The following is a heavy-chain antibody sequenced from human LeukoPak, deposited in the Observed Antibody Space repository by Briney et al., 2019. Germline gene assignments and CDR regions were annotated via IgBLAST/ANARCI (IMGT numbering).Heavy chain of an antibody. CDR1: GYSPLNYG. D-gene: IGHD1-26*01. CDR2: ISAYNRRT. Sequence: ASEKVSCKASGYSPLNYGFSWVRQPPVPGLERIGWISAYNRRTSYAQKYQGRLTMNIETSTSTAYMEVRGRRSDDSAVYYCTSPRSGTYEFDYWGQGILVTVSS. CDR3: TSPRSGTYEFDY. V-gene: IGHV1-18*01. J-gene: IGHJ4*02.